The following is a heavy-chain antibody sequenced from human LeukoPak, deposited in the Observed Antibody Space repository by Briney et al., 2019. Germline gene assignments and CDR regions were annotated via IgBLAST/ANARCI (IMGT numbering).Heavy chain of an antibody. CDR2: TYTSGST. CDR1: GGSISSYY. D-gene: IGHD5-12*01. CDR3: ARFRYSTSCFDY. V-gene: IGHV4-4*09. Sequence: SATLSLTCTVSGGSISSYYWSWIRPPPGKGLEWIGNTYTSGSTNYNPSLRGRVTMSLDTSKNQISLKLSSVTAADTAVYFCARFRYSTSCFDYWGQGTLVTVSS. J-gene: IGHJ4*02.